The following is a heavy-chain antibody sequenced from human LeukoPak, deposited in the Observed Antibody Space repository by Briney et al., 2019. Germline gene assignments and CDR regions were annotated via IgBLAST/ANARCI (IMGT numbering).Heavy chain of an antibody. V-gene: IGHV1-8*01. Sequence: ASVKVSCKASGYTFTGYDINWVRQATGQGLEWMGWMNPNSGNTGYAQKFQGRVTMTRNTSISTAYMELSSLRSEDTAVYYCASGTTGTTRTSHWFDPWGQGTLVTVSS. CDR2: MNPNSGNT. J-gene: IGHJ5*02. CDR3: ASGTTGTTRTSHWFDP. CDR1: GYTFTGYD. D-gene: IGHD1-1*01.